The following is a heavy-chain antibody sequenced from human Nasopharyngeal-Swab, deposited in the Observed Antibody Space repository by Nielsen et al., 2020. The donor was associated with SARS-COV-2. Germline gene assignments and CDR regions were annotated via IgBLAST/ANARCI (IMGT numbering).Heavy chain of an antibody. V-gene: IGHV1-8*01. D-gene: IGHD2-2*02. J-gene: IGHJ6*03. Sequence: WVRQAPGQGLEWMGWMNPNSGNTGYAQKFQGRVTMTRNTPISTAYMELSSLRSEDTAVYYCATLGYCSSTSCYTDYYYMDVWGKGTTVTVSS. CDR3: ATLGYCSSTSCYTDYYYMDV. CDR2: MNPNSGNT.